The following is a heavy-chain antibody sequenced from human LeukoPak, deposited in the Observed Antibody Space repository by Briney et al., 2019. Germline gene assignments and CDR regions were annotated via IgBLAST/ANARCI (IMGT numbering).Heavy chain of an antibody. CDR3: ARGKDWFDT. Sequence: GGSLRLSCAASGFSFSSYWMSWVRQALGKGLEWVANMKRDASEKYYVDSVKGRFTISRDNAKNSLFLQMNSLRAEDTAVYYCARGKDWFDTWGQGTLVTVSS. J-gene: IGHJ5*02. CDR2: MKRDASEK. CDR1: GFSFSSYW. V-gene: IGHV3-7*01.